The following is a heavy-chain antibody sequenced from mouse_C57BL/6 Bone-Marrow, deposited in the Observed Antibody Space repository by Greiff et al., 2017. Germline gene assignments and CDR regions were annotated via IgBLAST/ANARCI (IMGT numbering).Heavy chain of an antibody. V-gene: IGHV1-81*01. D-gene: IGHD1-1*01. Sequence: QVQLQQSGAELAKPGASVKLSCKASGYPFTSYGISWVKQRTGQGLEWIGEIDPRGSYTNYNQKFKGRATLTADKSSSTAYLALRSFTAEDSAVCFYATVVPFAYWGQGTLVTVSA. J-gene: IGHJ3*01. CDR3: ATVVPFAY. CDR2: IDPRGSYT. CDR1: GYPFTSYG.